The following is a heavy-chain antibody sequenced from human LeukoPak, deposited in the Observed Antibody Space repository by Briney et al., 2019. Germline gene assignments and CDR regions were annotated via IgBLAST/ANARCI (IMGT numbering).Heavy chain of an antibody. D-gene: IGHD3-10*01. CDR1: GFTFSSYG. CDR2: ISYDGSNK. V-gene: IGHV3-30*18. Sequence: GGSLRLSCAASGFTFSSYGMHWVRQAPGKGLEWVAVISYDGSNKYYADSVKGRFTISRDNSKNTLYLQMNSLRAEDTAVYYCAKDFHLDYYGSGSCYDAFDIWGQGTMVTVSS. CDR3: AKDFHLDYYGSGSCYDAFDI. J-gene: IGHJ3*02.